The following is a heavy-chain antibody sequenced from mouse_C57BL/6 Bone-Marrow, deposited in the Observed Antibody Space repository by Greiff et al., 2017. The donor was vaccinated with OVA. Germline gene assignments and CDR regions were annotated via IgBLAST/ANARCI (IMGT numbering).Heavy chain of an antibody. CDR2: IYWDDDK. Sequence: QVTLKVCGPGILQSSQTLSLTCSFSGFSLSTSGMGVSWIRQPSGKGLEWLAHIYWDDDKRYNPSLKSRLTISKDTSRNQVFLKITSVDTADTATYYCARGTLWLRKHYYFDYWGQGTTLTVSS. D-gene: IGHD2-2*01. V-gene: IGHV8-12*01. J-gene: IGHJ2*01. CDR1: GFSLSTSGMG. CDR3: ARGTLWLRKHYYFDY.